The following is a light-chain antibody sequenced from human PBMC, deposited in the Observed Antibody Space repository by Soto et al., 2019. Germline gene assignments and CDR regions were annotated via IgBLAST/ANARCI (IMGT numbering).Light chain of an antibody. CDR2: DAS. CDR1: QYIGSA. Sequence: EVVLTQSPATLSVSPGDRATLSCRASQYIGSAVAWYHQRSGQAPRLLIFDASIRVPTTPARFSGSVSGTEFTLTSSRLESEDLAVDFCLQYGDRPLTVGQGTKVEIK. CDR3: LQYGDRPLT. V-gene: IGKV3-15*01. J-gene: IGKJ1*01.